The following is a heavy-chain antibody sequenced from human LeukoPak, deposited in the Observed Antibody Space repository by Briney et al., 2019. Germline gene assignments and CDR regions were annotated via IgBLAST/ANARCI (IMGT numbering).Heavy chain of an antibody. D-gene: IGHD3-10*01. V-gene: IGHV4-38-2*02. CDR2: IYHSGRT. J-gene: IGHJ4*02. Sequence: SETLSLTCTVSGYSISSGYYWGWIRQPPGKGLEWIGIIYHSGRTFYNPSLKSRVTISVDTSKNQFSLKLSSVTAADTAVYYCARHSSPRANYYGSGSYLFDYWGQGTLVTVSS. CDR3: ARHSSPRANYYGSGSYLFDY. CDR1: GYSISSGYY.